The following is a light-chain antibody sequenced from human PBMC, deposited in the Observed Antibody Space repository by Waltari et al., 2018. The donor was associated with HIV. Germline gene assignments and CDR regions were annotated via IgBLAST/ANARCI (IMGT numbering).Light chain of an antibody. V-gene: IGKV4-1*01. CDR2: WAS. J-gene: IGKJ1*01. CDR3: QQYYSIPRT. Sequence: DNVMTQSPDSLAVSLGERATINCKSSQSVLYTSTNKNYLAWYQQKSGQPPKLIIYWASTRESGVPDRFSGSGSGTNFTLTISSLQAEDVALYYCQQYYSIPRTFGQGTKVEIQ. CDR1: QSVLYTSTNKNY.